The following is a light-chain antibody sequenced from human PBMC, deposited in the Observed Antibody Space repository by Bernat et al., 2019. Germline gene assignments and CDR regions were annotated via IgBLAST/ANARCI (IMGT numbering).Light chain of an antibody. V-gene: IGLV2-14*03. CDR1: SSDVGRYNY. CDR2: DVN. Sequence: QSALTQPASVSGSPGQSITISCTGTSSDVGRYNYVSWYQQYSGKAPKLLIYDVNNRPSGVSNRFSGSKSGNTASLTISGLQAEDEADYYCSSFTTTSTYVFGTVTEVTVL. CDR3: SSFTTTSTYV. J-gene: IGLJ1*01.